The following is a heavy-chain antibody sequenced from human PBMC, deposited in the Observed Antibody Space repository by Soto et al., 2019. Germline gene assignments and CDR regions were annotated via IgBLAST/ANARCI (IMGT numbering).Heavy chain of an antibody. Sequence: ASVKVSCKASGDTFTTYDINWVRQATGHGLEWMGWINPNSGNIGYAQRFQGRVTMTRDTAIRTAYMEVSSLRSDDTAVYYCASEGYCSSTSCRSDYGMDVWGQGTTVTVSS. CDR3: ASEGYCSSTSCRSDYGMDV. J-gene: IGHJ6*02. D-gene: IGHD2-2*01. V-gene: IGHV1-8*01. CDR1: GDTFTTYD. CDR2: INPNSGNI.